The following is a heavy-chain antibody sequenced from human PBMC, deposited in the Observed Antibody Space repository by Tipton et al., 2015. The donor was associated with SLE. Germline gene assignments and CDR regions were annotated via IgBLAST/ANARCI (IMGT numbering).Heavy chain of an antibody. Sequence: TLSLTCTVSGASMNGGGHFWTWLRQHPGKGLEWIGYIYYTGSTSYNPSLKSRVTISEDTSKQQFSLKLTSLTAADTAVYYCARHSGGTEWYVYWGQGIRVTVSS. CDR2: IYYTGST. CDR1: GASMNGGGHF. CDR3: ARHSGGTEWYVY. D-gene: IGHD3-3*01. J-gene: IGHJ4*02. V-gene: IGHV4-31*03.